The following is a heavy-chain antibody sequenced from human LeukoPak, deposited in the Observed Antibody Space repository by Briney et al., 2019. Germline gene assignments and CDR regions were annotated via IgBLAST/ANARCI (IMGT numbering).Heavy chain of an antibody. CDR2: ISGSGGST. CDR1: GFTFSSYA. Sequence: GSLRLSCAASGFTFSSYAMSWVRQAPGKGLEWVSAISGSGGSTYYADSVKGRFTISRDNSNNTLYLQMNSLRAEDTAVYYCAKYNWNDGDYYGMDVWGQGTTVTVSS. J-gene: IGHJ6*02. D-gene: IGHD1-20*01. V-gene: IGHV3-23*01. CDR3: AKYNWNDGDYYGMDV.